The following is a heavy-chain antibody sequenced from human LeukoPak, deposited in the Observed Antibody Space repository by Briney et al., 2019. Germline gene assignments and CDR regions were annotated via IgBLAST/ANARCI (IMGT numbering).Heavy chain of an antibody. V-gene: IGHV3-23*01. Sequence: GGSLRLSCAASGFTFSSYAMSWVRQAPGKGLEWVSAISGSGGSTYYADSVKGRFTISRDNSESTLYLQMNSLRAEDTAVYYCANSRYDILTGYPTPLDYWGQGTLVTVSS. CDR1: GFTFSSYA. CDR2: ISGSGGST. CDR3: ANSRYDILTGYPTPLDY. D-gene: IGHD3-9*01. J-gene: IGHJ4*02.